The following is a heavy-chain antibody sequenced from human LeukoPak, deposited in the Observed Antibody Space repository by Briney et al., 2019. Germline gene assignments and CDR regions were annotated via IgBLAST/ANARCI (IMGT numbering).Heavy chain of an antibody. J-gene: IGHJ4*02. V-gene: IGHV3-43*02. D-gene: IGHD5-18*01. CDR3: TKDIMGGYSYGLVDY. CDR2: ISGDGSST. Sequence: GGSLRLSCAASGFNFDDFAMHWVRQIPGKRLEWVSLISGDGSSTYYVDSVKGRFTISRDNGKNSLYLEMNNLRSDDSAFYYCTKDIMGGYSYGLVDYWGQGTLVTVSS. CDR1: GFNFDDFA.